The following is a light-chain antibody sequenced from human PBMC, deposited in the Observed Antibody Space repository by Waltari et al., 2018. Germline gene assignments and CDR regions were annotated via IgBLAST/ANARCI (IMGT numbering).Light chain of an antibody. J-gene: IGLJ1*01. CDR2: DDG. V-gene: IGLV3-21*02. Sequence: SYVLTQPPSVSVAPGQTARFSCDGNNIGSKNVPWYQQKPGQAPVLVVYDDGDRPSGIPERFSGSNSGNTATLTISRVDAGDEADYYCQVWDSGSDHYVFGTVTKVTVL. CDR1: NIGSKN. CDR3: QVWDSGSDHYV.